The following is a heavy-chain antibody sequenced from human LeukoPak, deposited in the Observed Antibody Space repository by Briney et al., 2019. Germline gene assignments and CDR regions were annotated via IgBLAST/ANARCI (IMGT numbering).Heavy chain of an antibody. CDR1: GGSISSYY. Sequence: PSETLSLTCTVSGGSISSYYWSWIRQPPGKGLEWIGYIYYSGSTSYNPSLKSRVTISVDTSKNQFSLKLSSVTAADTAVYYCARVWFGESLRAYYYYYMDVWGKGTTVTVSS. CDR2: IYYSGST. CDR3: ARVWFGESLRAYYYYYMDV. J-gene: IGHJ6*03. V-gene: IGHV4-59*01. D-gene: IGHD3-10*01.